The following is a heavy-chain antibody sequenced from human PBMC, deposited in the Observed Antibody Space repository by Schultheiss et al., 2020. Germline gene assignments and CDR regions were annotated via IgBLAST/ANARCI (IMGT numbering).Heavy chain of an antibody. CDR2: IYTGGGT. D-gene: IGHD3-3*01. J-gene: IGHJ4*02. CDR1: GFTVSSTS. CDR3: AKEKLNLRFYDH. Sequence: GGSLRLSCAASGFTVSSTSMTWVRQAPGKGLDWVSVIYTGGGTYYADSVRGQFIISRDNSKNTLYLQMNSLKVEDTAVYYCAKEKLNLRFYDHWGQGTLVTVSS. V-gene: IGHV3-53*01.